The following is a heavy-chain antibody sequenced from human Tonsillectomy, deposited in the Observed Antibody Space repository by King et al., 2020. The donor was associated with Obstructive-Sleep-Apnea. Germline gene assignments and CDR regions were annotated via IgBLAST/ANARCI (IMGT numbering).Heavy chain of an antibody. CDR2: ISWNSGSI. Sequence: VQLVESGGGLVQPGRSLRLSCAASGFTFDDYAMHWVRQAPGKGLEWVSGISWNSGSIGYADSVKGRFTISRDHAKHPLYLQMNSLRAEDTALYYCAKDIGGYSSVTGYFDYWGQGTLVTVSS. CDR3: AKDIGGYSSVTGYFDY. CDR1: GFTFDDYA. J-gene: IGHJ4*02. D-gene: IGHD6-25*01. V-gene: IGHV3-9*01.